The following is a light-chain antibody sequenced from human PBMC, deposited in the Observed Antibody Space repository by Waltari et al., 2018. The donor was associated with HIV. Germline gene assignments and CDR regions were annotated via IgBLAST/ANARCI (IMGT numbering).Light chain of an antibody. Sequence: EIVLTQSPGTLSLSPGERLTLSCRASQTTSSEYLAWYQQKPGQAPRLRIYGASRRATGIPDRFTGSGSVIDFTLTITRLEPEDFAVYYCQQYGRSSLTFGGGTKVEIK. CDR1: QTTSSEY. V-gene: IGKV3-20*01. CDR2: GAS. J-gene: IGKJ4*01. CDR3: QQYGRSSLT.